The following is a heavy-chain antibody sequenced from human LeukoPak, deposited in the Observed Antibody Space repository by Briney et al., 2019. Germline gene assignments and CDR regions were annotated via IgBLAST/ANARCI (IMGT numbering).Heavy chain of an antibody. J-gene: IGHJ6*02. D-gene: IGHD3-10*01. Sequence: GGSLRLSCAASGFTFSSYGMYWVRQAPGKGLEWVAVIWYDGSNKYYADSVKGRFTISRDNSKNTLYLQMNSLRAEDTAVYYCARDLKDYFGSGSPYYYYGMDVWGQGTTVTVSS. V-gene: IGHV3-33*01. CDR1: GFTFSSYG. CDR2: IWYDGSNK. CDR3: ARDLKDYFGSGSPYYYYGMDV.